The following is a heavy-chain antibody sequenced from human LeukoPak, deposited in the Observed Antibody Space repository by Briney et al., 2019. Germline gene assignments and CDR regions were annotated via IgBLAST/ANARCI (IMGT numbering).Heavy chain of an antibody. CDR3: AKYNYYDSSGYN. Sequence: PGGSLRLSCAASGFIFSDYAMGWVRLAPGKGLEWVSSISGSSYTTYYADSVKGRFTISRDNSKNTLYLQMNSLRAEDTAVYYCAKYNYYDSSGYNWGQGTLVTVSS. D-gene: IGHD3-22*01. V-gene: IGHV3-23*01. CDR1: GFIFSDYA. J-gene: IGHJ4*02. CDR2: ISGSSYTT.